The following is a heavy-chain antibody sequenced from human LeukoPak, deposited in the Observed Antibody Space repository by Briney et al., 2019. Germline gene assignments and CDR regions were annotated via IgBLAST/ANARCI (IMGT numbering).Heavy chain of an antibody. CDR2: ISGNGFST. V-gene: IGHV3-23*01. CDR1: GGSFSGYY. J-gene: IGHJ3*02. D-gene: IGHD2-2*02. CDR3: VVVPTTIPGAFDI. Sequence: ETLSLTCAVYGGSFSGYYWSWIRQPPGKGLEWVSAISGNGFSTYYADSVKGRFTISRDNSKNTLYLQMNSLRAEDTAIYYCVVVPTTIPGAFDIWGQGTMVTVSS.